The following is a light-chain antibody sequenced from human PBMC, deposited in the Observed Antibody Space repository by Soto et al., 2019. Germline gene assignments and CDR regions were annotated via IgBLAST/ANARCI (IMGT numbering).Light chain of an antibody. CDR2: AAS. V-gene: IGKV1-39*01. CDR1: QSISTF. J-gene: IGKJ2*01. Sequence: IQLTQSPSSLSASVGDTVTITCRPSQSISTFLNWYQHKPGKAPNLLIQAASSLLSGVPSRFSGSGSETEFTLTIRGLRPEDFATYYCQQSYRTPYTFGQGTSREIK. CDR3: QQSYRTPYT.